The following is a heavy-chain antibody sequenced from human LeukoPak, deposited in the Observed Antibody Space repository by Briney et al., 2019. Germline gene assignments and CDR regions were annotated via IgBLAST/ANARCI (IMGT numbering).Heavy chain of an antibody. CDR1: GFTFSSYA. CDR3: AREGSDLEYYDSSGYYFPFDI. V-gene: IGHV3-30*04. CDR2: ISYDGSNK. D-gene: IGHD3-22*01. J-gene: IGHJ3*02. Sequence: GGSLRLSCAASGFTFSSYAMHWIRQAPGKGLEWMAVISYDGSNKYYADSVKGRFTISRDNSENTLYLQMNSLRAEDTAVYYCAREGSDLEYYDSSGYYFPFDIWGQGTMVTVSS.